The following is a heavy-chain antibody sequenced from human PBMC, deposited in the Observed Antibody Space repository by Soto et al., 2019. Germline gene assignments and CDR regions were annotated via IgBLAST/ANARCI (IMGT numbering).Heavy chain of an antibody. J-gene: IGHJ6*02. CDR2: MYRSGNT. D-gene: IGHD3-10*01. Sequence: SETLSLTCAVSGYSMSSGYYWGWIRQSPGKGLEWIGSMYRSGNTYYNPSLKSRVTISGDTSKNQSFLKLTSVTAADTAVYYCARSGDTMVRGVIIFHYYGMDVWGQGTTVTVSS. CDR1: GYSMSSGYY. V-gene: IGHV4-38-2*01. CDR3: ARSGDTMVRGVIIFHYYGMDV.